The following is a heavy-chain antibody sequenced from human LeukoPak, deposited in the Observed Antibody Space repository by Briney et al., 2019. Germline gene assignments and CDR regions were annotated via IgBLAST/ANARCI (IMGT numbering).Heavy chain of an antibody. CDR3: AREPMIAFDI. V-gene: IGHV4-34*01. CDR2: INHSGST. D-gene: IGHD3-22*01. Sequence: PSETLPLTCAVYGGSFSGYYWSWIRQPPGKGLEWIGEINHSGSTNYNPSLKSRVTISVDTSKNQFSLKLSSVTAADTAVYYCAREPMIAFDIWGQGTMVTVSS. CDR1: GGSFSGYY. J-gene: IGHJ3*02.